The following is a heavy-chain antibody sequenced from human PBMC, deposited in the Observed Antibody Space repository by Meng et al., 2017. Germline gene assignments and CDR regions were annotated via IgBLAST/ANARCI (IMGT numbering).Heavy chain of an antibody. CDR2: ITPFNGNT. D-gene: IGHD3-3*01. CDR3: ARDVVGVAPGGYYFDY. J-gene: IGHJ4*02. Sequence: SVKVSCKASGYTFTYRYLHWVRQAPGQALEWMGWITPFNGNTNYAQKFQDRVTITRDRSMSTAYMELSSLRSEDTAVYYCARDVVGVAPGGYYFDYWGQGTLVTVSS. V-gene: IGHV1-45*02. CDR1: GYTFTYRY.